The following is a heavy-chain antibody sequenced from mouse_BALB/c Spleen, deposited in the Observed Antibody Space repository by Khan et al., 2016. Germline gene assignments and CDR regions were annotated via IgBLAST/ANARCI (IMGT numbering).Heavy chain of an antibody. CDR3: ANALFVY. V-gene: IGHV1-87*01. J-gene: IGHJ3*01. CDR2: IYPGDGDT. Sequence: QVQLQQSGAELARPGASVRLSCKASGYTSANYWMQWVKQRPGQGLEWIGSIYPGDGDTRYSQKFKDKATLTADTSSSSAYMHLRSVTSEDSAVYYCANALFVYWGQGALVTVSA. CDR1: GYTSANYW.